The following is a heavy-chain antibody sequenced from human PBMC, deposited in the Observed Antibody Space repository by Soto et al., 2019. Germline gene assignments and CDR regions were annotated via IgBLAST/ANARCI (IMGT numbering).Heavy chain of an antibody. CDR1: GGSISSYY. D-gene: IGHD3-10*01. J-gene: IGHJ3*02. CDR3: ARRYGGAFDI. CDR2: IYYSGST. Sequence: SETLSLTCTVSGGSISSYYWSWIRQPPGKGLEWIGYIYYSGSTNYNPSLKRVTISVDTSKNQFSLKLSSVTAADTAVYYCARRYGGAFDIWGQGTMVTVSS. V-gene: IGHV4-59*08.